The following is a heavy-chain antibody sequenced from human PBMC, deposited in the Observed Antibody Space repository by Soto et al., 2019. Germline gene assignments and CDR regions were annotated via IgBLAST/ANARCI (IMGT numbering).Heavy chain of an antibody. Sequence: PGGSLRLSCEASGFTFKTYAMHWVRQAPGKGLEWVAFIWYDGSNIQYADSVRGRFTISRDNSKNTLYLQTNSLRAEDTAVYYCARDLSKGGYFDYGGQGTLVTVSS. CDR3: ARDLSKGGYFDY. D-gene: IGHD3-16*01. CDR1: GFTFKTYA. V-gene: IGHV3-33*01. CDR2: IWYDGSNI. J-gene: IGHJ4*02.